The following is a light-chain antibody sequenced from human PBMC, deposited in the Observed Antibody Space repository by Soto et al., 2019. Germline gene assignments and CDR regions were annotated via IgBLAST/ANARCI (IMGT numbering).Light chain of an antibody. Sequence: EIVMTQCPATLSVSPGESATPSCRGSQSVNYNLAWYQQKPGQAPRLLIYSASTRANGTPARFSGSGSGTEFTLTISRLQSEDFAVYYGQQYNNWPPLTFGGGTKVDIK. J-gene: IGKJ4*01. CDR2: SAS. CDR1: QSVNYN. CDR3: QQYNNWPPLT. V-gene: IGKV3D-15*01.